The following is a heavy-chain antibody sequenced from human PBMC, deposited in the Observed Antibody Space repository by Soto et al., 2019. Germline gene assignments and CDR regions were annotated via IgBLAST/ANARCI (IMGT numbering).Heavy chain of an antibody. D-gene: IGHD1-1*01. J-gene: IGHJ6*02. CDR2: ISNTARTI. Sequence: EVQVVESGGGLIQPGGSLRLSCAGSGFDFSNYNMDWVRQAPGKGLEWISYISNTARTIFYAVSVKGRFTISRDNARNSLFLQMNSLRDEDTAVYYCARDGSRGYDMDVWGQGTTVTVSS. CDR3: ARDGSRGYDMDV. V-gene: IGHV3-48*02. CDR1: GFDFSNYN.